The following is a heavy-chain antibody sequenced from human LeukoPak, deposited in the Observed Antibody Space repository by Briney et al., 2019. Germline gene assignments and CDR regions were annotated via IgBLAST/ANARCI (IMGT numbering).Heavy chain of an antibody. CDR2: INPDSGGT. CDR1: GYTFTGYY. V-gene: IGHV1-2*02. CDR3: ARGPNWGLDY. J-gene: IGHJ4*02. D-gene: IGHD7-27*01. Sequence: ASVKVSCKASGYTFTGYYIHWVRQAPGQGLEWMGWINPDSGGTIYVQKFQGRVTMTRDSPISTVYMELSRLSSDDTAVYYCARGPNWGLDYWGQGTLATVSS.